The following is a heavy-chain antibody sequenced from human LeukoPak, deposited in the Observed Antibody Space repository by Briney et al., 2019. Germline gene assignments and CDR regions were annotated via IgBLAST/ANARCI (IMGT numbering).Heavy chain of an antibody. V-gene: IGHV5-51*01. Sequence: GESPKTSLNGSGFNLNTFWIVWVRQMPGKGLEWMGIIYPGDSDTIYSTPFQGQVTISADKSISTAYLQWSSLKASDTAMYFCARHNREYASDSPLDYWGQGTLVTVSS. CDR2: IYPGDSDT. CDR1: GFNLNTFW. D-gene: IGHD1-14*01. J-gene: IGHJ4*02. CDR3: ARHNREYASDSPLDY.